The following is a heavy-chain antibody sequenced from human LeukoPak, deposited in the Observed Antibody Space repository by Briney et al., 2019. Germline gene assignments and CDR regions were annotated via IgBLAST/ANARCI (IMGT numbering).Heavy chain of an antibody. CDR3: ASFSSSSLYFDY. CDR2: IYYSGST. J-gene: IGHJ4*02. D-gene: IGHD6-6*01. V-gene: IGHV4-59*01. CDR1: GGSISSYY. Sequence: PSETLSLTCTVSGGSISSYYWSWIRQPPGKGLEWIGYIYYSGSTNYNPSLKSRVTISVDTSKNQFSLKLSSVTAADTAVYYCASFSSSSLYFDYWGQGTLVTVSS.